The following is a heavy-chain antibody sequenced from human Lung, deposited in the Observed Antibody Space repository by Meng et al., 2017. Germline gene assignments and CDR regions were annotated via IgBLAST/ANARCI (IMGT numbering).Heavy chain of an antibody. J-gene: IGHJ4*02. CDR3: ARGPTTMAHDFDY. CDR2: INHSGST. CDR1: GGSFSDYY. V-gene: IGHV4-34*01. Sequence: VKLQQWGAGLLKPSETLSLTCLVSGGSFSDYYWSWIRQPPGKGLEWIGEINHSGSTNYNPSLESRATISVDTSQNNLSLKLSSVTAADSAVYYCARGPTTMAHDFDYWGQGTLVTVSS. D-gene: IGHD4-11*01.